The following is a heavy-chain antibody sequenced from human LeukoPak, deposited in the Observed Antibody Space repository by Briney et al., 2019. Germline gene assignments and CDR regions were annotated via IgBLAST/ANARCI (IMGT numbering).Heavy chain of an antibody. CDR1: GGSFSGYY. CDR2: IYYSGST. CDR3: ATSGWYLLPGVY. D-gene: IGHD6-19*01. J-gene: IGHJ4*02. Sequence: SETLSLTCAVYGGSFSGYYWGWIRQPPGKGLEWIGSIYYSGSTYYNPSLESRVTISVDTSKNQFSLKLSSVTAADTAVYYCATSGWYLLPGVYWGQGTLVTVSS. V-gene: IGHV4-39*01.